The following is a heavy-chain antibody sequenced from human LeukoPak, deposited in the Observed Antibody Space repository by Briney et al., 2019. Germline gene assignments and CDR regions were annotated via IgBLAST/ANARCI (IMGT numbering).Heavy chain of an antibody. J-gene: IGHJ4*02. CDR2: IYPADSDT. V-gene: IGHV5-51*01. CDR1: GYIFTNYW. Sequence: GESLKISCQVSGYIFTNYWIGWVRQMPGKGLESMGIIYPADSDTTYSPSFEGQVTISADKSIDTVYLHWSSLKASDTATYYCARQSRDGSKTRGYYFDSWGQGTLVTVSS. CDR3: ARQSRDGSKTRGYYFDS. D-gene: IGHD3-10*01.